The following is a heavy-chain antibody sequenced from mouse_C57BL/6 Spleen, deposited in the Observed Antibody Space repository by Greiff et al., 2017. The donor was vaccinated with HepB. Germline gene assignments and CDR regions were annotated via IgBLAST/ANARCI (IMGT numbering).Heavy chain of an antibody. CDR1: GYSITSGYY. Sequence: EVKLQESGPGLVKPSQSLSLTCSVTGYSITSGYYWNWIRQFPGNKLEWMGYISYDGSNNYNPSLKNRISITRDTSKNQFFLKLNSVTTEDTATYYCARDPYYYGSSYPYFDYWGQGTTLTVSS. V-gene: IGHV3-6*01. D-gene: IGHD1-1*01. CDR2: ISYDGSN. J-gene: IGHJ2*01. CDR3: ARDPYYYGSSYPYFDY.